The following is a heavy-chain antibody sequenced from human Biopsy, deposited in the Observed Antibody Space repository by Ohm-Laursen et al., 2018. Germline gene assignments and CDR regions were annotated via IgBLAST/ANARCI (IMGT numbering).Heavy chain of an antibody. D-gene: IGHD1-14*01. Sequence: SETLSLTCTVSGGSLSSYSWSWIRQPAGKGQEWIGQIYTSGITNYNPSLKSRVTMSVDTSKNKFSLRVSSVTAADTAVYYCARDRDRRGWFDPWGQGTLVTVSS. CDR1: GGSLSSYS. J-gene: IGHJ5*02. CDR3: ARDRDRRGWFDP. V-gene: IGHV4-4*07. CDR2: IYTSGIT.